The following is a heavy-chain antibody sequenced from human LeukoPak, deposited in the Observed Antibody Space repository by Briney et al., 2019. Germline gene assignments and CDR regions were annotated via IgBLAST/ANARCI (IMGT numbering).Heavy chain of an antibody. Sequence: GGSLRLSCAASGFTFSSYSMNWVRQAPGKGLEWVSSISSSSSYIYYADSVKGRFTISRDNAKNSLYLQMNSLRAEDTAVYYCASDSVATMRFDYWGQGTLVTVSS. V-gene: IGHV3-21*01. J-gene: IGHJ4*02. CDR1: GFTFSSYS. CDR3: ASDSVATMRFDY. D-gene: IGHD5-12*01. CDR2: ISSSSSYI.